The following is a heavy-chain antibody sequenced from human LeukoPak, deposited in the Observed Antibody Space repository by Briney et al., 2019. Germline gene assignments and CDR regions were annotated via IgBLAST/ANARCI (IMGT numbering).Heavy chain of an antibody. V-gene: IGHV1-69*13. CDR3: AVLAAAGKSVD. Sequence: AASVKVSCKASGGTLSSYAISWVRQAPGQGLEWMGGIIPIFGTANYAQKFQGRVTITADESTSTAYMELSSLRSEDTAVYYCAVLAAAGKSVDWGQGTLVTVSS. J-gene: IGHJ4*02. D-gene: IGHD6-13*01. CDR1: GGTLSSYA. CDR2: IIPIFGTA.